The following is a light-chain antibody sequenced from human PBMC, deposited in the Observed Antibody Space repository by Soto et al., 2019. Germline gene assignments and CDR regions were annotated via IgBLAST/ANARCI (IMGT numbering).Light chain of an antibody. CDR3: QQTYSSPYT. V-gene: IGKV1-39*01. J-gene: IGKJ2*01. Sequence: DIQMTQSPSSLSASVGDRVTITCRASQSISSYLNWYQQKPGKAPKLLIYGASSLQSGVPSRFSGSGSGTDFTLTISSLQPEDFATDYCQQTYSSPYTFGQGTKLEIK. CDR2: GAS. CDR1: QSISSY.